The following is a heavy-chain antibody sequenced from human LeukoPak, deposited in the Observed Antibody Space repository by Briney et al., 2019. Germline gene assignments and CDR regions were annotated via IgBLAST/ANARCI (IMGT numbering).Heavy chain of an antibody. D-gene: IGHD1-26*01. J-gene: IGHJ4*02. CDR2: ISAYNGNT. V-gene: IGHV1-18*01. CDR1: GFTFTNYW. CDR3: ARAPSYSGSIPDY. Sequence: KISCKGSGFTFTNYWIAWVRQAPGQGLEWMGWISAYNGNTNYAQKLQGRVTMTTDTSTSTAYMDLRSLRSDDTAVYYCARAPSYSGSIPDYWGQGTLVTVSS.